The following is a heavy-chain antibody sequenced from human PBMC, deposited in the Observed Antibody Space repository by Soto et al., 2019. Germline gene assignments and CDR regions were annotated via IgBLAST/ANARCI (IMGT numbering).Heavy chain of an antibody. CDR2: ISGSGGST. J-gene: IGHJ2*01. CDR1: GFTFSSYA. V-gene: IGHV3-23*01. Sequence: EVQLLESGGGLVQPGGSLRLSCAASGFTFSSYAMSWVRQAPGKGLEWVSAISGSGGSTYYADSVKGRFTISRDNSKNTLYLQMNXLRAEDTAVYYCAKRNWGGWYFDLWGRGTLVTVSS. D-gene: IGHD7-27*01. CDR3: AKRNWGGWYFDL.